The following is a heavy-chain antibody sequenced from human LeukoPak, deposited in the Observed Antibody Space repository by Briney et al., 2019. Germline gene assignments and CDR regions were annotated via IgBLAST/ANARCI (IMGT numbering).Heavy chain of an antibody. CDR2: INPNSGGT. V-gene: IGHV1-2*02. D-gene: IGHD6-13*01. J-gene: IGHJ4*02. Sequence: ASVKVSCKASGYTFTGYYMHWVRQAPGPGLEWMGWINPNSGGTNYAQKFQGRVTMTRDTSISTAYMELSRLRSDDTAVYYCARDVGLGAAAATGYFDYWGQGTLVTVSS. CDR1: GYTFTGYY. CDR3: ARDVGLGAAAATGYFDY.